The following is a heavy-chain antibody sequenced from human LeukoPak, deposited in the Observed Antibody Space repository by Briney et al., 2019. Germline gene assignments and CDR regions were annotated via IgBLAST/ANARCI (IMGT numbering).Heavy chain of an antibody. J-gene: IGHJ5*02. V-gene: IGHV3-74*01. CDR2: INSDGSST. CDR1: GFTFSSYW. CDR3: PRRGSSNWFDP. D-gene: IGHD6-6*01. Sequence: GGSLRLSCAASGFTFSSYWMHWVRQAPGKGLVWVSRINSDGSSTSYADSVKGRFTISRDNAKNTLYLQMNSLRAEDTAVYYCPRRGSSNWFDPWGQGTLVTVSS.